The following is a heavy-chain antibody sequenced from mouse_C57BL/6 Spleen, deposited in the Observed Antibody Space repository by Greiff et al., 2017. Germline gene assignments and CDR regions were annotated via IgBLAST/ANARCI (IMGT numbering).Heavy chain of an antibody. D-gene: IGHD2-4*01. CDR3: ARVEIYYDYDGGYYFDY. J-gene: IGHJ2*01. CDR1: GFTFSDYY. CDR2: INYDGSST. Sequence: EVKLVESEGGLVQPGSSMKLSCTASGFTFSDYYMAWVRQVPEKGLEWVANINYDGSSTYYLNSLKSRFIISRDNAKNILYLQMSSLKSEDTATYYCARVEIYYDYDGGYYFDYWGQGTTLTVSS. V-gene: IGHV5-16*01.